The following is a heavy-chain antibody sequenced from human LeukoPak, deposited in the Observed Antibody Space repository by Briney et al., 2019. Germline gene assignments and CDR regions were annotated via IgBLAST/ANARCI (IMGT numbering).Heavy chain of an antibody. V-gene: IGHV4-39*01. CDR1: GGSISSSSYY. D-gene: IGHD2-15*01. J-gene: IGHJ4*02. CDR3: ARREGGGLFDY. Sequence: SETLSLTCTVSGGSISSSSYYWGWIRQPPGKGLEWIGSIYYSGSTYYNPSLKSRVTISVDTSKNQFSLQLSSVTAADTAVYYCARREGGGLFDYWGQGTLVTVSS. CDR2: IYYSGST.